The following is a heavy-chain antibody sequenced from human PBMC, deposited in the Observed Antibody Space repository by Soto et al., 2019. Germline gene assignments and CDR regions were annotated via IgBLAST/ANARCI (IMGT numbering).Heavy chain of an antibody. D-gene: IGHD6-19*01. CDR1: GGTFSSYA. CDR2: IIPIFGTA. J-gene: IGHJ1*01. Sequence: QVQLVQSGAEVKKTGSSVKVSCKASGGTFSSYAISWVRQAPGQGLEWMGGIIPIFGTANYAQKFQGRVKITADESTSTAYMELSSLSSEDTAVYYGARDGWLEGYFQHWGQGTLVTVSS. CDR3: ARDGWLEGYFQH. V-gene: IGHV1-69*01.